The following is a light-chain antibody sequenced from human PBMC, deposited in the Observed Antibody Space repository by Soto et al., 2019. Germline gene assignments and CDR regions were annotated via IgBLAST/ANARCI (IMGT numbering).Light chain of an antibody. V-gene: IGLV1-36*01. J-gene: IGLJ1*01. Sequence: QSVLTQPPSVSDAPRQRVTISCAGSSTNIGNNGVNWYQQFPGKAPKLLVYYDDLLPSGVSDRFSGSKSGTSASLAISGLQPEDEADYYCAAWDDSLNDYAFGTGTKVTVL. CDR1: STNIGNNG. CDR2: YDD. CDR3: AAWDDSLNDYA.